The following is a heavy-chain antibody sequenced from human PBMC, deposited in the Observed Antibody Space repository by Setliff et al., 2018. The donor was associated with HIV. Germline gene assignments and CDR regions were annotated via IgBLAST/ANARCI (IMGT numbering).Heavy chain of an antibody. CDR1: GFTLSNYW. CDR2: INNAGSVT. Sequence: PGGSLRLSCTASGFTLSNYWRHWVRQGPGKGVVWVSRINNAGSVTTYTDSVRGRFTISRDDAKNTLYLQMNDLRAEDTGIYFCARDLTTDYLEVWGKGTTVTVSS. J-gene: IGHJ6*03. D-gene: IGHD4-17*01. CDR3: ARDLTTDYLEV. V-gene: IGHV3-74*01.